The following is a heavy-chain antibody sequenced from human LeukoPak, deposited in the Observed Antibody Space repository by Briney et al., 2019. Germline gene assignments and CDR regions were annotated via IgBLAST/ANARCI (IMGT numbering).Heavy chain of an antibody. V-gene: IGHV5-51*01. D-gene: IGHD5/OR15-5a*01. Sequence: GESLKISCKASGYNFTKSWIGWVRQMPGKGLEWVGIVYPGDSDTRYSPSFQGHVTISADESIRSVHLQWNSLKASDIAIYYCARARRLGDGFDFWGQGTMVTVSS. CDR2: VYPGDSDT. J-gene: IGHJ3*01. CDR3: ARARRLGDGFDF. CDR1: GYNFTKSW.